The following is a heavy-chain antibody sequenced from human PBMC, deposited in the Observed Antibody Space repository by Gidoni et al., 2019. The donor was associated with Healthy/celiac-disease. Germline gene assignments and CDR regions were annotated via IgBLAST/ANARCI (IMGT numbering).Heavy chain of an antibody. CDR1: GGSFSGYY. Sequence: QVQPQQWGAGLLKPSETLSLTCAVYGGSFSGYYWSWIRQPPGKGLEWIGEINHSGSTNYNPTLKSRVTISVDTSKNQFSLKLSSVTAADTAVYYCARGPGDYSRLFDYWGQGTLVTVSS. CDR3: ARGPGDYSRLFDY. D-gene: IGHD4-17*01. CDR2: INHSGST. J-gene: IGHJ4*02. V-gene: IGHV4-34*01.